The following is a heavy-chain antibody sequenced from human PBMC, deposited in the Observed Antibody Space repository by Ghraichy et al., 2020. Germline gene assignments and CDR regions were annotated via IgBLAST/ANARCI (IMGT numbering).Heavy chain of an antibody. Sequence: SQTLSLTCAVYGGSFSGYYWSWIRQPPGKGLEWIGEINHSGSTNYNPSLKSRVTISVDTSKNQFSLKLSSVTAADTAVYYCARGPADHHSCWGQGTLVTVSS. V-gene: IGHV4-34*01. CDR1: GGSFSGYY. CDR2: INHSGST. CDR3: ARGPADHHSC. D-gene: IGHD1-26*01. J-gene: IGHJ4*02.